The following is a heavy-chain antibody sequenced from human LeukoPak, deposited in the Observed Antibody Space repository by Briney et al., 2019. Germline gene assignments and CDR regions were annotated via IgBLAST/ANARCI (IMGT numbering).Heavy chain of an antibody. CDR3: ARGLKPPPTCSVKRGGNYFDY. CDR2: INHSGST. J-gene: IGHJ4*02. V-gene: IGHV4-34*01. CDR1: GGSFSGYY. D-gene: IGHD2-15*01. Sequence: SETLSLTCAVYGGSFSGYYWSWIRQPPGKGLEWIGEINHSGSTNYNPSLKSRVTISVDTSKNQFSLKLSSVTAADTAVYYCARGLKPPPTCSVKRGGNYFDYWGQGTLVTVSS.